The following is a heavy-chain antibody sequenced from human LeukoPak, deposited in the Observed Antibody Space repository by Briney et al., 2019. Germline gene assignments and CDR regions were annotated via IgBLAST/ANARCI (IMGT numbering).Heavy chain of an antibody. CDR1: GYTFTGYY. Sequence: ASVKVSRKASGYTFTGYYMHWVRQAPGQGLEWMGWINPNSGGTNYAQKFQGRVTMTRDTSISTAYMELSRLRSDDTAVYYCARARYYYGSGGFDPWGQGTLVTVSS. J-gene: IGHJ5*02. V-gene: IGHV1-2*02. CDR3: ARARYYYGSGGFDP. D-gene: IGHD3-10*01. CDR2: INPNSGGT.